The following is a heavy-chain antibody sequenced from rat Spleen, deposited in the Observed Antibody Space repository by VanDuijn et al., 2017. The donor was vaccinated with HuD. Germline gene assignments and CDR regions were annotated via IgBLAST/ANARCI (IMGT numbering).Heavy chain of an antibody. CDR3: TRRDPWFGY. CDR2: ISTSGDTT. J-gene: IGHJ3*01. V-gene: IGHV5-25*01. CDR1: GFTFSKYD. Sequence: EVQLGESGGGFVLPGRSLKLSCVASGFTFSKYDMAWVRQAPTKGLEWVASISTSGDTTYYRDSVKGRFTVSRDNAKSTLYLQMDSLRSEDTATYYCTRRDPWFGYWGQGTLVTVSS.